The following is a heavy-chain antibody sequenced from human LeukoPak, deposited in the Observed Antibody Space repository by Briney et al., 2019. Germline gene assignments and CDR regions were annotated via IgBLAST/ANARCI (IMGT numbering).Heavy chain of an antibody. CDR2: IYYSGST. J-gene: IGHJ2*01. CDR1: GGSISSYY. Sequence: SETLSLTCTVSGGSISSYYWSWIRQPPGKGLEWIGYIYYSGSTNYNPSLKSRVTISVDTSKNQFSLKLSSVTAADTAVYYCASVRMSYYGSGSYKQWYFDLWGRGTLVTVSS. D-gene: IGHD3-10*01. CDR3: ASVRMSYYGSGSYKQWYFDL. V-gene: IGHV4-59*01.